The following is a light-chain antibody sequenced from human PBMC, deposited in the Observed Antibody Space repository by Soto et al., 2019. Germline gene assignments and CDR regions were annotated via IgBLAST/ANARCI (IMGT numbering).Light chain of an antibody. J-gene: IGLJ1*01. CDR2: GVS. CDR1: RSDIGSYNY. V-gene: IGLV2-14*01. Sequence: QSALTQPASGRGSPGQSITISCSGTRSDIGSYNYVAWYQQFPGKTPKILIYGVSNRPSGVSSRFPDSKSGNTASLTISGLQAEDEADYYCISYTGSSTSYVFGSGTKVTVL. CDR3: ISYTGSSTSYV.